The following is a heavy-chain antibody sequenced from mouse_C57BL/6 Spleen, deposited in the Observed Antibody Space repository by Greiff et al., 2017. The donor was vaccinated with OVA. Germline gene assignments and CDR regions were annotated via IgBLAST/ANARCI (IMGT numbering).Heavy chain of an antibody. D-gene: IGHD1-1*01. CDR1: GYSFTDYN. Sequence: VQLQQSGPELVKPGASVKISCKASGYSFTDYNMNRVKQSNGKSLEWIGVINPNYGTTSYNQKFKGKATLTVDQSSSTAYMQLNSLTSEDSAAYDCARGCFITTIVSDWYFDVWGTGTTVTVSS. CDR3: ARGCFITTIVSDWYFDV. J-gene: IGHJ1*03. V-gene: IGHV1-39*01. CDR2: INPNYGTT.